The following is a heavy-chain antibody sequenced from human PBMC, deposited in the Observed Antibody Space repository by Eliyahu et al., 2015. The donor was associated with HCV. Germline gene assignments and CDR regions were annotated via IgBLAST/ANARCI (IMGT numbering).Heavy chain of an antibody. V-gene: IGHV4-59*01. Sequence: QVQLQESGPGLVKPSETLSLTCIVXGGSXPTXXWSWIRQPPGKGLEWIGYIHYSGSTXYNPSLKSRVTMSIDTSKNQFSLSLTSVTAADTAMYYCASGGGGIAVAGTGGWFDPWGQGTLVTVSS. CDR2: IHYSGST. J-gene: IGHJ5*02. D-gene: IGHD6-19*01. CDR3: ASGGGGIAVAGTGGWFDP. CDR1: GGSXPTXX.